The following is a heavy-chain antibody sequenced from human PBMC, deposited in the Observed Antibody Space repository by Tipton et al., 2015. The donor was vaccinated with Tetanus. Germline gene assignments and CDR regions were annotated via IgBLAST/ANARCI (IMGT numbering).Heavy chain of an antibody. CDR1: GFSFSNYG. CDR2: MFYDGSAK. J-gene: IGHJ4*02. CDR3: ARDFDYKADY. Sequence: QVQLVQSGGGVVQPGRSLRLSCAASGFSFSNYGMHWVRQAPGKGLEWVGIMFYDGSAKYYADSVKGRFTISRDNSKNTLYLQMNSLRAEDTAMHYCARDFDYKADYWGQGTLVTVSS. V-gene: IGHV3-33*01. D-gene: IGHD4-11*01.